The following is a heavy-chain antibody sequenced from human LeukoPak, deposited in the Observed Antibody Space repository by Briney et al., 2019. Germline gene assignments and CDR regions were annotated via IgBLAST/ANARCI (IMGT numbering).Heavy chain of an antibody. Sequence: GGSLRLSCAASGFTFSSYVMHWVRQAPGKGLEWVAVIWHGGSNENYADSVKGRFTIYTDNSKNTLYLQMTSLRAEDTAVYYCARDLGLSPFDYWGQGTLVTVSS. V-gene: IGHV3-33*01. J-gene: IGHJ4*02. CDR1: GFTFSSYV. CDR2: IWHGGSNE. D-gene: IGHD7-27*01. CDR3: ARDLGLSPFDY.